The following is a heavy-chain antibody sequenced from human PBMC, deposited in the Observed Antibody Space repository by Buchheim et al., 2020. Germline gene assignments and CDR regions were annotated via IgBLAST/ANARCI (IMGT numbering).Heavy chain of an antibody. V-gene: IGHV2-70*15. CDR1: GFSLSTSGMC. CDR3: AHRRQSSSYSRDFDY. Sequence: QVTLRESGPALVKPTQTLTLTCTFSGFSLSTSGMCVSWIRQPPGKALEWLARIDWDDDKYYNTSLKTRLTISKDTSKNQVVLTMTNVDPVDTATYYCAHRRQSSSYSRDFDYWGQGTL. J-gene: IGHJ4*02. CDR2: IDWDDDK. D-gene: IGHD6-6*01.